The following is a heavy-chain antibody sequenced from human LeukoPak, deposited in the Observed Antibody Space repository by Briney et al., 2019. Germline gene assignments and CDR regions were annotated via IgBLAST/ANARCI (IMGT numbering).Heavy chain of an antibody. CDR1: GGTFSSYA. J-gene: IGHJ4*02. CDR2: IIPISGTA. CDR3: ARALEGYCTNGVCWNFDY. Sequence: GASVKVSCKASGGTFSSYAISWVRQAPGQGLEWMGGIIPISGTANYAQKFQGRVTITTDESTSTAYMELSSLRSEDTAVYYCARALEGYCTNGVCWNFDYWGQGTLVTVSS. V-gene: IGHV1-69*05. D-gene: IGHD2-8*01.